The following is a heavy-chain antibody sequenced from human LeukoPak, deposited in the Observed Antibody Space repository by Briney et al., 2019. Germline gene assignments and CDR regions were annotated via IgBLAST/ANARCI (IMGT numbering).Heavy chain of an antibody. CDR1: GYSFTSHY. V-gene: IGHV1-46*01. CDR2: INPSGSST. Sequence: ASVKVPCKASGYSFTSHYMHWVRQAPGQGLEWMGLINPSGSSTLYAQKFQGRVTMTRDMSTTTDYMELSSLRSEDTAVYYCARDNSVGDIAWWFDPWGQGTLVTVSS. CDR3: ARDNSVGDIAWWFDP. J-gene: IGHJ5*02. D-gene: IGHD3-16*02.